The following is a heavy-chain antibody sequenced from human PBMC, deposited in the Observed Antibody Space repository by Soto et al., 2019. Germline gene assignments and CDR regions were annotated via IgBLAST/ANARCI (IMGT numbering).Heavy chain of an antibody. J-gene: IGHJ4*02. Sequence: EVQLVESGGGLVQPGGSLRLSCAASGFTFSNYEWNWVRQAPGKGLEWISYISTRGDAMYYADSVKGRFAVSRDNTMNSLYLQMNSLRAEDTAVYYCARESIGCGGDCLDYWGQGTLVTVSS. V-gene: IGHV3-48*03. CDR2: ISTRGDAM. CDR3: ARESIGCGGDCLDY. D-gene: IGHD2-21*01. CDR1: GFTFSNYE.